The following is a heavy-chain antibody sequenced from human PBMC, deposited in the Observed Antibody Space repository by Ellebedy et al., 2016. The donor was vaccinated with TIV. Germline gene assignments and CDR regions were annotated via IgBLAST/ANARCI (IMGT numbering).Heavy chain of an antibody. J-gene: IGHJ4*02. Sequence: GESLKISCAASGFTFSEDYMSWIRQAPGKGLEWVSYISSSGSTIYYADSVKGRFTISRDNAKNSLYLQMNGLRAEDTAVYYCARAKSGFDYWGQGALATVSS. CDR2: ISSSGSTI. D-gene: IGHD4/OR15-4a*01. CDR1: GFTFSEDY. V-gene: IGHV3-11*01. CDR3: ARAKSGFDY.